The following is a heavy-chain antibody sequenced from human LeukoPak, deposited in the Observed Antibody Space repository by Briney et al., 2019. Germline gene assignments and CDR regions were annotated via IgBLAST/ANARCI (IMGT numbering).Heavy chain of an antibody. J-gene: IGHJ3*02. CDR1: GYTFTSYG. CDR2: ISAYNGNT. D-gene: IGHD4-17*01. Sequence: ASVKVSCKASGYTFTSYGISWVRQAPGQGLEWMGWISAYNGNTNYAQKLQGRVTMTTDTSTSTAYMELRSLRSDDTAVYYCARDQGPYGDPTTDAFDIWGQGTMVTVSS. V-gene: IGHV1-18*01. CDR3: ARDQGPYGDPTTDAFDI.